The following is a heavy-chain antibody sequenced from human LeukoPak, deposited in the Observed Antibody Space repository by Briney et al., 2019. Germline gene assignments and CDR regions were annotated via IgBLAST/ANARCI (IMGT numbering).Heavy chain of an antibody. J-gene: IGHJ4*02. Sequence: GGSLRLSCAASGFTVSSNYMSWVRQAPGKGLEWVSVIYSGVNTYYADSVKGRFTISRDISKNTLFLQMNSLRAEDTAVYYCARGGIAEIKGDYWGQGTLVTVSP. CDR1: GFTVSSNY. D-gene: IGHD6-13*01. CDR2: IYSGVNT. V-gene: IGHV3-66*01. CDR3: ARGGIAEIKGDY.